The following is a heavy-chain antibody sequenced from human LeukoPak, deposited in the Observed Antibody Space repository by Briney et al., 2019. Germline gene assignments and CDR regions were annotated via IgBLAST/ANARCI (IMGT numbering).Heavy chain of an antibody. V-gene: IGHV5-51*01. CDR1: GYSFSTYW. CDR2: IYAGDSDT. Sequence: GESLKISCKGSGYSFSTYWIGFVRQMPGKGLEWMGLIYAGDSDTRYSPSFQGQVTISVDKSISTAYLQWSNLEASDTAIYYCARYFTGGSDYWGQGTLVTVSS. CDR3: ARYFTGGSDY. D-gene: IGHD3-16*01. J-gene: IGHJ4*02.